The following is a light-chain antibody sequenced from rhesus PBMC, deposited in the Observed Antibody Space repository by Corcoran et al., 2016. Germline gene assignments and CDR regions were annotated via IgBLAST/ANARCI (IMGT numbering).Light chain of an antibody. CDR3: QQHYTYPRT. CDR1: QGIRKY. V-gene: IGKV1-25*01. Sequence: DIQMTQSPSSLSASVGDTVTITCQASQGIRKYLAWYQQKPGTAPKSLIYDASTLQSGVPSRFSGSGSGTEFTLTISSLQPEDFATYYCQQHYTYPRTFGQGSKVEIK. CDR2: DAS. J-gene: IGKJ1*01.